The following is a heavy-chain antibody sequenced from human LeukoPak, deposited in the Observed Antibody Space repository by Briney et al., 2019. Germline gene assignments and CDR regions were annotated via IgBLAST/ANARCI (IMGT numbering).Heavy chain of an antibody. CDR1: GGAISNYY. CDR2: IYYSGST. Sequence: SETLSLTCTVSGGAISNYYWSWIRQPPGKGLEWIGYIYYSGSTYYNPSLKSRVTISVDTSKNQFSLKLSSVTAADTAVYYCARVVPHYYDSSGYTFDYWGQGTLVTVSS. J-gene: IGHJ4*02. CDR3: ARVVPHYYDSSGYTFDY. V-gene: IGHV4-59*06. D-gene: IGHD3-22*01.